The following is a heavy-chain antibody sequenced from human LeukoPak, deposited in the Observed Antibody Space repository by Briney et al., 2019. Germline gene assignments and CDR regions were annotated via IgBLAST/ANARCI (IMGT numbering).Heavy chain of an antibody. D-gene: IGHD6-19*01. V-gene: IGHV4-39*07. CDR2: IYYSGST. Sequence: SETLSLTCTVSGGSISSSSYYWGWLRQPPGKGLEWIGSIYYSGSTYYNPSLKSRVTISVDTSKNQFSLKLSSVTAADTAVYYCARDVAVAGMGSYWGQGTLVTVSS. J-gene: IGHJ4*02. CDR1: GGSISSSSYY. CDR3: ARDVAVAGMGSY.